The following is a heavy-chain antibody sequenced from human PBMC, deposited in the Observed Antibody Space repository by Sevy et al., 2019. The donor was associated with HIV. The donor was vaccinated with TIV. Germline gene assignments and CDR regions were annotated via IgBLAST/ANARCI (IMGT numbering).Heavy chain of an antibody. V-gene: IGHV3-15*01. CDR3: TTDHRRDGIVVVPFEY. D-gene: IGHD2-15*01. CDR1: GFTFSNAC. CDR2: IRSKAGGGTT. J-gene: IGHJ4*02. Sequence: GGSLRFSCAASGFTFSNACMSWVRQSPGKGLEWVGRIRSKAGGGTTDYATIVKGKFTISRDDSRDILYLQLNSLETEDTAVSYCTTDHRRDGIVVVPFEYRGQGTLVTVSS.